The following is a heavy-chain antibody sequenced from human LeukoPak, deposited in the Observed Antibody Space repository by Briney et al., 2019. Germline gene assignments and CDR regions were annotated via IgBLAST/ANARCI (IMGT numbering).Heavy chain of an antibody. CDR1: GFTFSSYG. J-gene: IGHJ4*02. CDR3: ARAHSGSYYALYYFDY. D-gene: IGHD1-26*01. Sequence: GRSLRLSCAASGFTFSSYGMHWVRQAPGKGPEWVAVIWYDGSNKYYADSVKGRFTISRDNSKNTLYLQMNSLRAEDTAVYYCARAHSGSYYALYYFDYWGQGTLVTVSS. V-gene: IGHV3-33*01. CDR2: IWYDGSNK.